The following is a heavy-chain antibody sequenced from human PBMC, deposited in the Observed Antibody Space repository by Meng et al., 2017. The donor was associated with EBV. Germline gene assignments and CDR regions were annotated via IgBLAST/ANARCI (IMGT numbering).Heavy chain of an antibody. J-gene: IGHJ4*02. Sequence: ELQLVESGXXXXXPXXVLSLSCAASGFTFSSYSMNWVRQAPGKGLEWVSSISSSSSYIYYADSVKGRFTISRDNAKNSLYLQMNSLRAEDTAVYYCARDRNLDYWGQGTLVTVSS. CDR1: GFTFSSYS. CDR2: ISSSSSYI. CDR3: ARDRNLDY. V-gene: IGHV3-21*01.